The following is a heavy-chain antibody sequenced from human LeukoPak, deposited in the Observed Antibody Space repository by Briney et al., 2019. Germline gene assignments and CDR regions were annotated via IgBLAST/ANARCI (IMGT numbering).Heavy chain of an antibody. CDR3: ARVILGYSSSWYDLNYYGMDV. Sequence: SVKVSCKASGGTFSSYAISWVRQAPGQGLEWMGGIIPIFGTANHAQKFQGRVTITADESTSTAYMELSSLRSEDTAVYYCARVILGYSSSWYDLNYYGMDVWGQGTTVTVSS. CDR2: IIPIFGTA. J-gene: IGHJ6*02. D-gene: IGHD6-13*01. V-gene: IGHV1-69*13. CDR1: GGTFSSYA.